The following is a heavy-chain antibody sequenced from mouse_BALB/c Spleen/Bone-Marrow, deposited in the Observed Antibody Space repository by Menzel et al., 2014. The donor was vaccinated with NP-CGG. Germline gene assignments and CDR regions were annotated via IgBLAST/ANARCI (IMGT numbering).Heavy chain of an antibody. CDR2: ISSGGST. CDR1: GFTISSYA. Sequence: EVMLVESGGGLVKPGGSLKLSCAASGFTISSYAMSWVRQTPEKRLEWVASISSGGSTYYPDSVKGRFTISRDNARNILYLQMSSLRSEDTAMYYCAREGGTTAHYYAMDYWGQGTSVTVSS. CDR3: AREGGTTAHYYAMDY. V-gene: IGHV5-6-5*01. D-gene: IGHD1-2*01. J-gene: IGHJ4*01.